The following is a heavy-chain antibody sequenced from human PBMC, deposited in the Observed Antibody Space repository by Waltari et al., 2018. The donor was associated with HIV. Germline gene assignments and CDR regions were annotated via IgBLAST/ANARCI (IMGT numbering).Heavy chain of an antibody. CDR1: GFTFSSYA. Sequence: QVQLVESGGGVVQPGRSLRLSCAASGFTFSSYAMHWVRQAPGKGLEWVAVISYDGSNKYYADSVKGRFTISRDNSKNTLYLQMNSLRAEDTAVYYCARDPYYYDSSGWELWGQGTLVTVSS. V-gene: IGHV3-30*01. CDR3: ARDPYYYDSSGWEL. J-gene: IGHJ4*02. D-gene: IGHD3-22*01. CDR2: ISYDGSNK.